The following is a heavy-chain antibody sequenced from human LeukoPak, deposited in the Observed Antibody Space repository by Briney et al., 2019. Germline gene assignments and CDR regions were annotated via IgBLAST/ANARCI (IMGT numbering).Heavy chain of an antibody. CDR1: GFTFSSYG. V-gene: IGHV3-23*01. CDR3: AKTQGYYDC. J-gene: IGHJ4*02. Sequence: GGSLRLSCAASGFTFSSYGMNWVRQAPGKGLEWVSGIGVGGTTYHADSVKGRFTISRDTSKNTLYLQMNSLRVEDTAVYYCAKTQGYYDCWGQGTLVTVSS. D-gene: IGHD3-22*01. CDR2: IGVGGTT.